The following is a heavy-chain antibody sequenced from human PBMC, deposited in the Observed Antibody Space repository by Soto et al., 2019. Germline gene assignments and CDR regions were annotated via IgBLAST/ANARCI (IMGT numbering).Heavy chain of an antibody. CDR2: IYYSGST. V-gene: IGHV4-59*01. Sequence: SETLSLTCSVSGDSISSYYWSWIRQPPGKGLEWIGYIYYSGSTNYNPSFKSRVTISVDTPKNQFSLKLTYVTAADTAVYYCARGVATIGPWGQGTLVTVSS. D-gene: IGHD5-12*01. J-gene: IGHJ5*02. CDR1: GDSISSYY. CDR3: ARGVATIGP.